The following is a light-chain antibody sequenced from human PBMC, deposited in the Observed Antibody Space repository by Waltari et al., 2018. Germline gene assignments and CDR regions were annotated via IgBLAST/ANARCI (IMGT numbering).Light chain of an antibody. Sequence: CRAGRWVGGSRFAQYRHNPGHAPRIFIYRASRKTTGISDRFRGSGSGTDCSLTISRLEPEDFAVYYCQQHGTLAATFGQWTKVEIK. CDR2: RAS. V-gene: IGKV3-20*01. CDR1: RWVGGSR. J-gene: IGKJ1*01. CDR3: QQHGTLAAT.